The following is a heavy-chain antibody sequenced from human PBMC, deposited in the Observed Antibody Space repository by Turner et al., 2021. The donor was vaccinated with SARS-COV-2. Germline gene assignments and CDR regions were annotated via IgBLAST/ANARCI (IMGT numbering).Heavy chain of an antibody. V-gene: IGHV3-21*01. D-gene: IGHD1-20*01. J-gene: IGHJ6*02. CDR2: ISSSSSYI. CDR1: EFPFNSYS. CDR3: ARDRIVRNWNDVPKPTYGMDV. Sequence: EVQLVESGGGLVKPGGSLRLSCSASEFPFNSYSMNWVRQSPVKGLEWVSSISSSSSYIYYADSAKGRFTISRDNAKNSVYLQMNSLRAEDTAVYYCARDRIVRNWNDVPKPTYGMDVWGQGTTVTVSS.